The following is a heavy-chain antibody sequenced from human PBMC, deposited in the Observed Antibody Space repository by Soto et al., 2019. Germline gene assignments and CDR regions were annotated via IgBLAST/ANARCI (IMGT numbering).Heavy chain of an antibody. CDR2: IVVGSGNT. V-gene: IGHV1-58*01. Sequence: SVKVSGKASGFTFTNSAVQWVRQARGQRLEWIGCIVVGSGNTNYAQKFQERVTITRDMSTSTAYMELSSLRSEDTAVYYCAAHRLWYRAAGNYSDCLLLDVCGQGTTVTLS. D-gene: IGHD2-15*01. J-gene: IGHJ6*02. CDR3: AAHRLWYRAAGNYSDCLLLDV. CDR1: GFTFTNSA.